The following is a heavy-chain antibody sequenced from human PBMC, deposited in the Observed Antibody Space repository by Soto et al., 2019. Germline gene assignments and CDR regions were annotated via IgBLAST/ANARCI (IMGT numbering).Heavy chain of an antibody. Sequence: QVQLVESGGGVVQPGRSLRLSCAASGFTFSSYGMHWVHQAPGKGLEWVAVIWYDGSNKYYADSVKGRFTISRDNSKNTLYLQMNSLRAEDTAVYYCARAGDYYDSSGYYSPPGGYWGQGTLVTVSS. V-gene: IGHV3-33*01. CDR2: IWYDGSNK. CDR1: GFTFSSYG. J-gene: IGHJ4*02. CDR3: ARAGDYYDSSGYYSPPGGY. D-gene: IGHD3-22*01.